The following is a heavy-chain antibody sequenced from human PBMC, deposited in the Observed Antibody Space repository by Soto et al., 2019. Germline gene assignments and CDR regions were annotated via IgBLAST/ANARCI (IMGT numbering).Heavy chain of an antibody. J-gene: IGHJ3*02. D-gene: IGHD2-15*01. V-gene: IGHV4-31*03. CDR3: ARAEGRYCSGGSCFDAFDI. Sequence: SETLSLTCTVSAGSISSSSNYRGWIRQPPGKGLEWIGYIYYSGTTYYNPSLKSRVTISVDTSKNQFSLKLSSVTAADTAVYYCARAEGRYCSGGSCFDAFDIWGQGTMVTVSS. CDR2: IYYSGTT. CDR1: AGSISSSSNY.